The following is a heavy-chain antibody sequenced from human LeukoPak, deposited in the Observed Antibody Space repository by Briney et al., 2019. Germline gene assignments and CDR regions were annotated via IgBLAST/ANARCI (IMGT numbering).Heavy chain of an antibody. V-gene: IGHV1-2*02. CDR1: GYTFTGYY. Sequence: ASMKVSCKASGYTFTGYYMHWVRQAPGQGLEWMGWINPNSGGTNYAQKFQGRVTMTRDTSISTAYMELSRLRSDDTAVYYCVRGTYGSGSPIDCWGQGTLVTVSS. D-gene: IGHD3-10*01. CDR2: INPNSGGT. J-gene: IGHJ4*02. CDR3: VRGTYGSGSPIDC.